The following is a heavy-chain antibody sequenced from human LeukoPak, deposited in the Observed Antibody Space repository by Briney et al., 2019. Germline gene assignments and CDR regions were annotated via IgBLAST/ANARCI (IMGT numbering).Heavy chain of an antibody. J-gene: IGHJ4*02. CDR1: GFIFQNYN. V-gene: IGHV3-21*01. Sequence: GGSLGLSCGASGFIFQNYNMNWVRQAPGKGLEWVASISTSGSDEYYADSMKGRFTISRDNAKNSLYLQMNSLRAEDTAVYYCASLTYYYDSSGYYSDYWGQGTLVTVSS. CDR3: ASLTYYYDSSGYYSDY. CDR2: ISTSGSDE. D-gene: IGHD3-22*01.